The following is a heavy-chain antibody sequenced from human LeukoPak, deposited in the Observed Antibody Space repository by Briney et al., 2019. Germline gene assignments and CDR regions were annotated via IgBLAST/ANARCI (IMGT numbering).Heavy chain of an antibody. V-gene: IGHV4-34*01. CDR2: INHSGST. CDR3: ARGPIYYYDSSGYDY. CDR1: GGSFSGYY. D-gene: IGHD3-22*01. Sequence: PSETLSLTCAVYGGSFSGYYWSWIRQPPGKGLEWIGEINHSGSTNYNPSLKSRVTISVDTSKNQFSLKLSSVTAADTAVYYCARGPIYYYDSSGYDYWGQGTLVTVSS. J-gene: IGHJ4*02.